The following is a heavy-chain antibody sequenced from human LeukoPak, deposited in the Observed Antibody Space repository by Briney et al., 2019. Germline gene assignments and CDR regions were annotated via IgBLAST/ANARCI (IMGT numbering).Heavy chain of an antibody. Sequence: GGSLRLSCAASGFTFSNAWMSWVRQAPGKGLEWVGRIKSKTDDGTTDYAAPVKGRFTISRDDSKNTLYLQMNSLKTEDTAVYYCTTEKITMIVVVITPFDYWGQGTLVTVSS. V-gene: IGHV3-15*01. CDR2: IKSKTDDGTT. CDR3: TTEKITMIVVVITPFDY. D-gene: IGHD3-22*01. J-gene: IGHJ4*02. CDR1: GFTFSNAW.